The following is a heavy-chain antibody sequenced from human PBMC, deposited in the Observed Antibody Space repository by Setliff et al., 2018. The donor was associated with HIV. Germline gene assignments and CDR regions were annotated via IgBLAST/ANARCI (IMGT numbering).Heavy chain of an antibody. CDR1: GGSFSDYY. CDR2: IYYSGST. D-gene: IGHD6-13*01. V-gene: IGHV4-34*01. Sequence: SETLSLTCAVYGGSFSDYYWSWIRQPPGKGLEWIGYIYYSGSTNYNPSLKSRVTISVGTSKNQFSLKVNSVTAADTAVYYCARGARLLAGYSDRWDYYYMAVWGKGTTVTVSS. CDR3: ARGARLLAGYSDRWDYYYMAV. J-gene: IGHJ6*03.